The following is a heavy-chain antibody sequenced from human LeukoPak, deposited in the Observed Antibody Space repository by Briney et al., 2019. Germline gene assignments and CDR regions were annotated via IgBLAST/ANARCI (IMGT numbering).Heavy chain of an antibody. J-gene: IGHJ4*02. Sequence: SETLSLTCAVYGGSFSGYYWSWIRQPPGKGLEWIGEINHSGSTNYNPSLKSRVTISVDTSKNQFSLKLSSVTAADTAVYYCAREISTTVTVGYYFDYWGQGTLVAVSS. CDR2: INHSGST. D-gene: IGHD4-17*01. CDR1: GGSFSGYY. CDR3: AREISTTVTVGYYFDY. V-gene: IGHV4-34*01.